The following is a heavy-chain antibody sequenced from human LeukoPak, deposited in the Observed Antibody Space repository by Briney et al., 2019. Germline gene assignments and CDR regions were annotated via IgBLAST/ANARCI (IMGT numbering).Heavy chain of an antibody. D-gene: IGHD3-10*01. CDR1: GYTFTSYY. CDR2: INPSGGST. J-gene: IGHJ6*02. Sequence: ASVKVSCKASGYTFTSYYMHWVRQAPGQGLEWMGIINPSGGSTSYAQKFQGRVTMTRDTSTSTVYMELSSLRSEDTAVYYCARSRRTMVRGVLTDYYGMDAWGQGTTVTVSS. CDR3: ARSRRTMVRGVLTDYYGMDA. V-gene: IGHV1-46*01.